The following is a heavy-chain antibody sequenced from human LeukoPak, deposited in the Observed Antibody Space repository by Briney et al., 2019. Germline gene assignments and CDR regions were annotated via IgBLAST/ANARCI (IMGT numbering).Heavy chain of an antibody. Sequence: ASVKVSCKASGYTFTSYDINWVRQATGQGLEWVGWMNPNSGNTGYAQKLQGRVTMTTDTSTSTAYMELRSLRSDDTAVYYCARESIVGATSAFDIWGQGTMVTVSS. CDR1: GYTFTSYD. D-gene: IGHD1-26*01. J-gene: IGHJ3*02. CDR2: MNPNSGNT. V-gene: IGHV1-8*01. CDR3: ARESIVGATSAFDI.